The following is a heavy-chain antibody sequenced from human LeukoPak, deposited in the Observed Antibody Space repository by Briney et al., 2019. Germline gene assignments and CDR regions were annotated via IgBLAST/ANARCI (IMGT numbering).Heavy chain of an antibody. J-gene: IGHJ4*02. CDR3: AREVWSRDIGSLFDY. D-gene: IGHD1-26*01. CDR2: ISAQTGER. Sequence: ASVKVSCKXSGYNFKTSGITWVRQAPGQGLEWMGWISAQTGERHYAEKLQGRVTMTTDTSRSTGYMELKSLTSDDTAVYYCAREVWSRDIGSLFDYWGQGTLVIVSS. CDR1: GYNFKTSG. V-gene: IGHV1-18*04.